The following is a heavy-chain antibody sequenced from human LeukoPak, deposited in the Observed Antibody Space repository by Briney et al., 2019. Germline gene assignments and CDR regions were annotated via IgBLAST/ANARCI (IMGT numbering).Heavy chain of an antibody. CDR2: ISAYNGNT. D-gene: IGHD3-16*01. Sequence: ASVKVSCKASGYTFTSYGISWVRQAPGQGLEWMGWISAYNGNTNYAQKLQGRVTMTTDTSASTAYMELRSLRSDDTAVYYCARDTGIVITFGGVQGPGYWGQGTLVTVSS. V-gene: IGHV1-18*01. CDR3: ARDTGIVITFGGVQGPGY. J-gene: IGHJ4*02. CDR1: GYTFTSYG.